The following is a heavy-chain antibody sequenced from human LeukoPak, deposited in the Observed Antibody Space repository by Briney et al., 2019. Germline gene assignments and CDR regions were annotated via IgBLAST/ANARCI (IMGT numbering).Heavy chain of an antibody. CDR1: GFTFGDYA. V-gene: IGHV3-49*03. J-gene: IGHJ4*02. CDR3: TRAPYYYDSSGYLPDY. Sequence: GGSLRLSCTASGFTFGDYAMSWFRQAPGKGLEWVGFIRSKAYGGTTEYAASVKGRFTISRDDSKSIAYLQMNSLKTEGTAVYYCTRAPYYYDSSGYLPDYWGQGTLVTVSS. D-gene: IGHD3-22*01. CDR2: IRSKAYGGTT.